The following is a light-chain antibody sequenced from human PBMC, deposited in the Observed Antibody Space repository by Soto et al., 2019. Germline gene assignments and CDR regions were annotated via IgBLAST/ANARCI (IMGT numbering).Light chain of an antibody. CDR3: SSYAGSNNFV. V-gene: IGLV2-8*01. Sequence: QSVLTQPTSASGSPGQSVTISCTGTSSDVRDYNYVSWYQQHPGKAPKLMIYEVSKRPSGVPDRFSGSKSGNTASLTVSGLQAEEEADYYCSSYAGSNNFVFGGGTKLTVL. CDR2: EVS. CDR1: SSDVRDYNY. J-gene: IGLJ2*01.